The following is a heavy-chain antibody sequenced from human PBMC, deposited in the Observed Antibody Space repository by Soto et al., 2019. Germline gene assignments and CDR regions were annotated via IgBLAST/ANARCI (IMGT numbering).Heavy chain of an antibody. Sequence: DVELVESGGGLVQPGGSLRLSCAASGFTVSSNYMSWVRQAPGKGLEWVSIIYSGGTTRYADSVKGRFTISRDNSKNTLYLQMNSLRAEDTAVYYCARASTVTIIFDFWGQGTLVTVSS. CDR3: ARASTVTIIFDF. CDR1: GFTVSSNY. J-gene: IGHJ4*02. D-gene: IGHD4-17*01. CDR2: IYSGGTT. V-gene: IGHV3-66*01.